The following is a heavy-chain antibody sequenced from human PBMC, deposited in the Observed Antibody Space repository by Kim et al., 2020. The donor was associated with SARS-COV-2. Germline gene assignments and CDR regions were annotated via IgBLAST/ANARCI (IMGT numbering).Heavy chain of an antibody. J-gene: IGHJ4*02. CDR3: AKDGIEMANDYYFDY. Sequence: ASVKVSCKASGYTFTNYYMHWVRQAPGQGLEWMGLIDTSGITKYAQKFQGRVAMTRDTSTNTVNMVLSSLRSEDTAVYYCAKDGIEMANDYYFDYWGQGTLVTVSS. CDR1: GYTFTNYY. V-gene: IGHV1-46*01. D-gene: IGHD3-3*01. CDR2: IDTSGIT.